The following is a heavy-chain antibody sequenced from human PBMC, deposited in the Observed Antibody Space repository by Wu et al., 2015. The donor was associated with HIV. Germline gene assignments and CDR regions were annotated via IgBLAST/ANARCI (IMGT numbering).Heavy chain of an antibody. V-gene: IGHV1-2*02. Sequence: QVQLVQSGAEVKKPGASVKVSCKASGYTFTGFYLHWVRLAPGQGLEWMGWINPDSGVTNYAQKFQGRVTMTRDTSIGTAYMELSRLRSDDTAVYYCARVAIQLYLGSGYYYMDVWGKGTTVTVSS. CDR3: ARVAIQLYLGSGYYYMDV. D-gene: IGHD5-18*01. CDR1: GYTFTGFY. J-gene: IGHJ6*03. CDR2: INPDSGVT.